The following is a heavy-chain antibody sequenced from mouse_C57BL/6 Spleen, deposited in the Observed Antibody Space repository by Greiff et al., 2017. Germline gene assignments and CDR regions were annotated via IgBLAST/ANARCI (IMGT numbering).Heavy chain of an antibody. D-gene: IGHD1-1*01. CDR2: ISSGSSTI. CDR3: ARLYGSRDFDY. Sequence: EVQLQQSGGGLVKPGGSLKLSCAASGFTFSDYGMHWVRQAPEKGLEWVAYISSGSSTIYYADTVKGRFTISRDNAKNTLFLQMTSLRSEDTAMYYCARLYGSRDFDYWGQGTTLTVSS. J-gene: IGHJ2*01. CDR1: GFTFSDYG. V-gene: IGHV5-17*01.